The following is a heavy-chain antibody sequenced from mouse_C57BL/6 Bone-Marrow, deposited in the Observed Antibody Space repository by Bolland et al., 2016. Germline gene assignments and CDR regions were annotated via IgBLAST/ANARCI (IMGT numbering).Heavy chain of an antibody. CDR3: ARAGITTVVSGFAY. D-gene: IGHD1-1*01. CDR2: T. V-gene: IGHV1-81*01. Sequence: TYYNEKFKGKATLTADKSSSTAYMELRSLTSEDSAVYFCARAGITTVVSGFAYWGQGTLV. J-gene: IGHJ3*01.